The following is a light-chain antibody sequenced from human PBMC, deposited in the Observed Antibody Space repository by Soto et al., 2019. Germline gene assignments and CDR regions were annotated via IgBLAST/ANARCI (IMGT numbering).Light chain of an antibody. CDR1: SSDVGSYNL. Sequence: QSVLTQPASVSGSPGQSITISCTGTSSDVGSYNLVSWYQQNPGKAPKLMMYEGSKRPSGVSNRFSGSKSVNTASLTISGLQAEDEADDYCCSYAGSSTVVFGGGTTLTVL. V-gene: IGLV2-23*01. J-gene: IGLJ2*01. CDR3: CSYAGSSTVV. CDR2: EGS.